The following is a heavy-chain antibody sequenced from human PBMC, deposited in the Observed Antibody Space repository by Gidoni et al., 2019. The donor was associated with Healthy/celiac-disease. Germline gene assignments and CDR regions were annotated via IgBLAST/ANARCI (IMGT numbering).Heavy chain of an antibody. J-gene: IGHJ4*02. CDR2: ISSNGGST. V-gene: IGHV3-64D*06. CDR1: GFPFSSYA. CDR3: VKDATYDFWSGNFDY. D-gene: IGHD3-3*01. Sequence: EVQLVESGGGLVQPGGSLRLSCSASGFPFSSYAMHWVRQAPGKGLEYVSAISSNGGSTYYADSVKGRFTISRDNSKNTLYLQMSSLRAEDTAVYYCVKDATYDFWSGNFDYWGQGTLVTVSS.